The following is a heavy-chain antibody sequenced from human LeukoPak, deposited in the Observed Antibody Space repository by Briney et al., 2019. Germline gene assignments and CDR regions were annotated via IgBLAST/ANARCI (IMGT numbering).Heavy chain of an antibody. D-gene: IGHD3-22*01. J-gene: IGHJ6*03. V-gene: IGHV4-34*01. CDR3: ARGRQEVSMIVVVITAVSYYLDV. CDR1: GGSFSGYY. Sequence: PSETLSLTCAVYGGSFSGYYWTWIRQAPGKGLEWIGEINPSGRISYNPSLKSRLTISVDASKNQFSLNLRSLTAADTAVYYCARGRQEVSMIVVVITAVSYYLDVWGKGTTVTVS. CDR2: INPSGRI.